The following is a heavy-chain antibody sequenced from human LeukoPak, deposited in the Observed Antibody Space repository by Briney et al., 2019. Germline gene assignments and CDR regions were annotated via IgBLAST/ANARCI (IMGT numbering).Heavy chain of an antibody. V-gene: IGHV4-34*01. CDR2: INHSGST. CDR1: GGSFSGYY. J-gene: IGHJ6*02. Sequence: SETLSLTCAVYGGSFSGYYWSWIRQPPGKGLEWIGEINHSGSTNYNPSLKSRVTISVDTSKNQFSLKLSSVTAADTAVYYCARPSWIHLSGDGMDVWGQGTTVTVSS. CDR3: ARPSWIHLSGDGMDV. D-gene: IGHD5-18*01.